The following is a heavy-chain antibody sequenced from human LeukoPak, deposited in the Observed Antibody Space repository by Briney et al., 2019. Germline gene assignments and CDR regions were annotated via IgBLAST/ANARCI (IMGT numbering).Heavy chain of an antibody. CDR2: INPNSGGT. V-gene: IGHV1-2*02. Sequence: ASVKVSCKASGYTFTGYYMHWVRQAPGQGLEWMGWINPNSGGTNYAQKFQGRVTMARDTSISTAYMELSRLRSDDTAVYYCARETDYGSGSYDYWGQGTLVTVSS. CDR1: GYTFTGYY. CDR3: ARETDYGSGSYDY. J-gene: IGHJ4*02. D-gene: IGHD3-10*01.